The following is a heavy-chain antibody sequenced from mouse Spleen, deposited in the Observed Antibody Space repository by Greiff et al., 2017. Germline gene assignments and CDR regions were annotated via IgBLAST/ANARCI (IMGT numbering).Heavy chain of an antibody. D-gene: IGHD3-2*01. Sequence: EVKLVESGGGLVKPGGSLKLSCAASGFTFSSYAMSWVRQTPEKRLEWVAAINSNGGSTYYPDTVKDRFTISRDNAKNTLYLQMSSLRSEDTALYYCARQKDSSGSSWFAYWGQGTLVTVSA. CDR1: GFTFSSYA. CDR2: INSNGGST. J-gene: IGHJ3*01. V-gene: IGHV5-6-2*01. CDR3: ARQKDSSGSSWFAY.